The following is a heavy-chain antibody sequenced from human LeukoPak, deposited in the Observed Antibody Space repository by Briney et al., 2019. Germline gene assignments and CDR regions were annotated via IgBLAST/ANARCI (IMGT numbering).Heavy chain of an antibody. CDR1: GYAFTGYY. CDR3: ASLRGTTVPGFDY. J-gene: IGHJ4*02. D-gene: IGHD4-11*01. Sequence: ASVKVSCKASGYAFTGYYMYWVRQAPGQGLEWMGWINPNSGGTNYAQKFQGRVTMTRDTSISTAYMELSRLRSDDTAVYYCASLRGTTVPGFDYWGQGTLVTVSS. CDR2: INPNSGGT. V-gene: IGHV1-2*02.